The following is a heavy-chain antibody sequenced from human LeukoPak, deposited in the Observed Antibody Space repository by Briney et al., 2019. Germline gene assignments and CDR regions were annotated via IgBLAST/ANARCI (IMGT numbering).Heavy chain of an antibody. V-gene: IGHV4-34*01. D-gene: IGHD6-19*01. CDR1: GGSFSGYY. CDR2: INHSGST. J-gene: IGHJ4*02. Sequence: SETLSLTCAVYGGSFSGYYWSWIRQPPGKGLEWIGEINHSGSTNYNPSLKSRVTISVDTSKNQFSLKLSSVTAADTAVYYCARGFVAGNFDYWGQGTLVTVFS. CDR3: ARGFVAGNFDY.